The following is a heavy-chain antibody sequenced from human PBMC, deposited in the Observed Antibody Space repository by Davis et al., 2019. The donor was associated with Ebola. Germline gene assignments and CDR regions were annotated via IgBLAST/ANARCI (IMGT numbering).Heavy chain of an antibody. V-gene: IGHV4-31*03. CDR3: ARDSSGDAFDL. CDR2: MFYSGNT. J-gene: IGHJ3*01. Sequence: PSETLSLTCTVSGGSLSSGGYYWTWIRQHPGKGLESIVCMFYSGNTYYNPSPKSRLTISVDTSQNQFSLRLTSVTDADTAVYYCARDSSGDAFDLWGQGTMVTVSS. CDR1: GGSLSSGGYY.